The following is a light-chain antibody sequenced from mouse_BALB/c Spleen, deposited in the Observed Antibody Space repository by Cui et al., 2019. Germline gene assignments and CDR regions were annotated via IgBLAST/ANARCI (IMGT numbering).Light chain of an antibody. CDR1: ASDIY. J-gene: IGKJ5*01. V-gene: IGKV4-50*01. CDR3: QQFTSSPT. Sequence: LTQSPAIMSASLGEKVTISCSSSASDIYMYYHQQKSDASPKLCIYYTSNLAPVVPALFSGGWSGNSYSLTISRMDGEDAATYYCQQFTSSPTFGAGTKLELK. CDR2: YTS.